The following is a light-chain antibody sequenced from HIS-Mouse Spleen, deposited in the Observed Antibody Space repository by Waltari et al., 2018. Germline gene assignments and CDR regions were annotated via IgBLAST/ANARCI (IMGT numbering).Light chain of an antibody. J-gene: IGLJ3*02. Sequence: QSVLPQPPSASGPPGQRVTIPCSGSSSNIXXNYVXWYQQLPGPAPKLLIYRNNQRPSGVPDRFSGSKSGTSASLAISGLRSEDEADYYCAAWDDSLSGPVFGGGTKLTVL. V-gene: IGLV1-47*01. CDR1: SSNIXXNY. CDR2: RNN. CDR3: AAWDDSLSGPV.